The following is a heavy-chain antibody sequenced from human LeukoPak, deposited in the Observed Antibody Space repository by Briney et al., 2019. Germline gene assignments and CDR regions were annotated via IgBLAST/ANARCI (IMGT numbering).Heavy chain of an antibody. CDR1: GFSFSDYY. Sequence: PGGSLRLSCAASGFSFSDYYMSWIRQAPGKGLEWLSYISSSGSTMYYAESVKGRFTISRDNAKNSLYLQMNSLRAEDTAVYYCARAMPWCMLYGCFVYFQHWGQGTLVTVSS. V-gene: IGHV3-11*04. D-gene: IGHD2-8*01. CDR3: ARAMPWCMLYGCFVYFQH. CDR2: ISSSGSTM. J-gene: IGHJ1*01.